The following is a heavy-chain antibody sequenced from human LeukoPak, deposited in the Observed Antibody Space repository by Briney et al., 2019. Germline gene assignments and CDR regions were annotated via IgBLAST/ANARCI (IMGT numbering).Heavy chain of an antibody. J-gene: IGHJ4*02. CDR1: GYTFTRYA. D-gene: IGHD3-3*01. Sequence: ASVKVSCKASGYTFTRYAMNWVRQAPGQGLEWMGWINTNTGNPTYAQGFTGRFVFSLDTSVSTAYLQISSLKAEDTAVYYCARGNTIFGVVIPFDYWGQGTLVTVSS. CDR2: INTNTGNP. V-gene: IGHV7-4-1*02. CDR3: ARGNTIFGVVIPFDY.